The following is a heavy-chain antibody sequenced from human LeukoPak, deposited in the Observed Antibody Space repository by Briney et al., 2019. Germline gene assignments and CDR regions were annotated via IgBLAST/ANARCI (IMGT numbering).Heavy chain of an antibody. CDR3: ARRGYFDY. D-gene: IGHD3-10*01. V-gene: IGHV4-59*01. J-gene: IGHJ4*02. Sequence: SETLSLTCTVSGGSISSYYRSWIRQPPGKGLEWIGGTYNSGNTNYNPSLKSRVTISVDTSKNQCSLKVSSVTAADTAIYYCARRGYFDYWGQGTLVTVSS. CDR2: TYNSGNT. CDR1: GGSISSYY.